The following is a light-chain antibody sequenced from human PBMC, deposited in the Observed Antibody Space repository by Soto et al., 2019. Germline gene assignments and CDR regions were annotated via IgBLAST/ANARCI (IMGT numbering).Light chain of an antibody. CDR1: QSVSSY. CDR2: GAS. Sequence: EIVMTQSPATLSLFPGERATLSCRASQSVSSYLAWYQQKPGQAPRLLIYGASTRATGIPARFSGRGSGTDFTLPSSRLETEDVAVYYCQQYGSSPITFGQGTRLEIK. V-gene: IGKV3-20*01. J-gene: IGKJ5*01. CDR3: QQYGSSPIT.